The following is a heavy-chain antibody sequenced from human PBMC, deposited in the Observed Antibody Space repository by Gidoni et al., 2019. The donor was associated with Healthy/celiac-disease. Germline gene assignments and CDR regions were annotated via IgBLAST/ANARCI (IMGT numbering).Heavy chain of an antibody. D-gene: IGHD1-26*01. V-gene: IGHV1-69*01. CDR3: ARDLLPPGFYYYYGMDV. CDR1: GGTFSSYA. CDR2: IIPIFGTA. J-gene: IGHJ6*02. Sequence: QVQLVQSGAEVKKPGSSVKVSCKASGGTFSSYAISWVRQAPGQGLEWMGGIIPIFGTANYAQKFQGRVTITADESTSTAYMELSSLRSEDTAVYYCARDLLPPGFYYYYGMDVWGQGTTVTVSS.